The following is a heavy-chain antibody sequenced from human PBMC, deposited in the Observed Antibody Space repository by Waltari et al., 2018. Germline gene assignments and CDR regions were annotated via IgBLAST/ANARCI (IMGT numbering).Heavy chain of an antibody. CDR3: ARDLRHPSYYDFSFDT. Sequence: VELQESGPGLVKPSQTLSLTCSVSGGSINSEFYYWNWIRQPAGKGLEWIGRIYTSGDTNYNPSLKPRVSISVDTSRNQFSLKLTSVTAADTAVYYCARDLRHPSYYDFSFDTWGQGSLVTVSS. CDR2: IYTSGDT. J-gene: IGHJ5*02. D-gene: IGHD3-3*01. V-gene: IGHV4-61*02. CDR1: GGSINSEFYY.